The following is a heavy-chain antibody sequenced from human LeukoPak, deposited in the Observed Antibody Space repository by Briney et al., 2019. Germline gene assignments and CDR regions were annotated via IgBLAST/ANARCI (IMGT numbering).Heavy chain of an antibody. V-gene: IGHV4-30-4*08. J-gene: IGHJ4*02. CDR2: IYYSGST. CDR1: GGSISSGDYY. CDR3: ARVVVDCSSTSCSVPDY. D-gene: IGHD2-2*01. Sequence: SETLSLTCTVSGGSISSGDYYWSWIRQPPGKGLEWIGYIYYSGSTYCNPSLKSRVTISVDTSKNQFSLKLSSVTAADTAVYYCARVVVDCSSTSCSVPDYWGQGTLVTVSS.